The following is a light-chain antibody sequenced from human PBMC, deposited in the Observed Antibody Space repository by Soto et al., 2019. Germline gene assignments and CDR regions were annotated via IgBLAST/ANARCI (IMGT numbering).Light chain of an antibody. CDR3: QQHNNWPPLT. CDR1: QSVSSN. V-gene: IGKV3-15*01. CDR2: GAS. J-gene: IGKJ4*01. Sequence: EIVMTQSPVTLSMSPGERATLSCRASQSVSSNLAWYQQKPGQAPRLLIYGASTRATGVPARFSGSGSGTEFTLTISSLHSEDFAVYYCQQHNNWPPLTFDGGTKVDIK.